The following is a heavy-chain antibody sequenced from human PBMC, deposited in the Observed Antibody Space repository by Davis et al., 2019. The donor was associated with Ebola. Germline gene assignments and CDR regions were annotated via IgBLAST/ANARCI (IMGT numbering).Heavy chain of an antibody. CDR2: IWYDGSNK. CDR3: AKDKVGQPLDYLDY. CDR1: GFTFSRST. J-gene: IGHJ4*01. D-gene: IGHD1-1*01. V-gene: IGHV3-30*02. Sequence: GASLKISCAASGFTFSRSTMIWVRQAPGKGLEWVAVIWYDGSNKYYADSVKGRFTISRDNSKNTLYLQMNSLRAEDTAIYYCAKDKVGQPLDYLDYWGQGVLVTVSS.